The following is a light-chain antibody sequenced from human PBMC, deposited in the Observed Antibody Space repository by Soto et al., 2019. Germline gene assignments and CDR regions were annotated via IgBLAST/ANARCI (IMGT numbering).Light chain of an antibody. CDR1: QSVLYNYNNKNY. CDR2: WAS. CDR3: QQYYSTPLT. J-gene: IGKJ4*01. V-gene: IGKV4-1*01. Sequence: DIVVTQSPDSPAVSLGERATINFKSSQSVLYNYNNKNYLAWYQHKPGQPPKLLIYWASTRGSGVPDRFSGSGSGTHFTLTISSLQAEDVAVYYCQQYYSTPLTFGGGTKVDIK.